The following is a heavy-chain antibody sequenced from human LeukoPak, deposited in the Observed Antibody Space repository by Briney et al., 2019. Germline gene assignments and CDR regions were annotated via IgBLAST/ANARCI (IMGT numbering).Heavy chain of an antibody. Sequence: ASVKVSCKASGYTFTGYAMHWVRQAPGQRLEWMGWINAGNGNTRYSQKFQGRVTITRDTSASTAYMELSSLRSEDTAVYYCARGGIAARASYYFDYWGQGTLVTVSS. J-gene: IGHJ4*02. CDR1: GYTFTGYA. CDR3: ARGGIAARASYYFDY. D-gene: IGHD6-13*01. CDR2: INAGNGNT. V-gene: IGHV1-3*01.